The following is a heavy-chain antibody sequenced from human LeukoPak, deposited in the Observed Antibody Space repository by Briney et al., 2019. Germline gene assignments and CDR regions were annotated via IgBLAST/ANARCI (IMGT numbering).Heavy chain of an antibody. CDR1: GGSISSDDYY. CDR2: IYYTGST. J-gene: IGHJ4*02. D-gene: IGHD2-21*01. V-gene: IGHV4-39*01. Sequence: ETLSLTCTVSGGSISSDDYYWGWIRQPPGKGLEWVGSIYYTGSTYYNPSLQSRFTISVDTSKIQFSLRLSSVTAADTAVYYCVRRCAGGDCYGAFDFWGPGTLVTVSS. CDR3: VRRCAGGDCYGAFDF.